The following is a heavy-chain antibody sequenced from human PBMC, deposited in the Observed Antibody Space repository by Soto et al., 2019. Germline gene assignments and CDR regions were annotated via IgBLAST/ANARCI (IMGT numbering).Heavy chain of an antibody. D-gene: IGHD3-22*01. V-gene: IGHV4-30-4*01. Sequence: SETLSLTCTFAVVSINSDDYYCSWIRQTPWKGLEWIGYIFYTGTTSYDPSLTSRVTIALGSSKNQFSLKLNSVTVADTAVYYCARVLAPSSGYHYPHFESWGQGTLVTVSS. J-gene: IGHJ4*02. CDR1: VVSINSDDYY. CDR3: ARVLAPSSGYHYPHFES. CDR2: IFYTGTT.